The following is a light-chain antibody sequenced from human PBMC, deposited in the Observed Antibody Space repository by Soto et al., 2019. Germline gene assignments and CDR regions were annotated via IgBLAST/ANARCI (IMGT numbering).Light chain of an antibody. V-gene: IGKV3-20*01. CDR2: GAS. CDR3: QQYGSSTRT. CDR1: QSVSTD. Sequence: IVMTQSPANLSWSSGERASLSCRASQSVSTDLAWYQQKPAQAPRLLIYGASSRATGIPDRFCGSGSGTDFTLTLSRLENEDCAVYYGQQYGSSTRTFGQGTQVDIK. J-gene: IGKJ1*01.